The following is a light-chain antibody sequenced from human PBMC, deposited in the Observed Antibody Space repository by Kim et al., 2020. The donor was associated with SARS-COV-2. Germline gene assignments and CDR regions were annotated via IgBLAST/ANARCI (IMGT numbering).Light chain of an antibody. J-gene: IGLJ3*02. CDR2: GNI. CDR3: QSYDSSLSGSV. V-gene: IGLV1-40*01. Sequence: YDVNWYQQLPGTAPKLLIYGNINRPSGVPDRFSGSKSGTSASLAITGLRSEDEADYYCQSYDSSLSGSVFGGGTKLTVL. CDR1: YD.